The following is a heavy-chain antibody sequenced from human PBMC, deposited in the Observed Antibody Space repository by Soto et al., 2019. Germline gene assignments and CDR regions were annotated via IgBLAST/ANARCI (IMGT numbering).Heavy chain of an antibody. D-gene: IGHD4-17*01. J-gene: IGHJ1*01. CDR3: AKDWRTTVASPEYFQH. CDR2: ISGSGGST. V-gene: IGHV3-23*01. CDR1: GFTFSSYA. Sequence: GGSLRLSCAASGFTFSSYAMNWVRQAPGKGLEWVSAISGSGGSTYYADSVKGRFTISRDNSKDTLYLQMDSLRAEDTAIYYCAKDWRTTVASPEYFQHWGQGTLVTVSS.